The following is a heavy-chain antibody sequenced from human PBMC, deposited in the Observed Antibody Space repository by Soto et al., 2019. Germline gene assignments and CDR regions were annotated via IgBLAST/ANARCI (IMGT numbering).Heavy chain of an antibody. D-gene: IGHD1-26*01. CDR1: GFIFSNYV. J-gene: IGHJ4*02. Sequence: EVQLVDSGGGLVQPGGSLRLSCAASGFIFSNYVMSWVRQAPGKGLEWVSSISDSGGTSYYADSVKGRFTISRDNSKNTLYLHMNSLRAEDTAIYYCAKRPRALLTFDYWGQGTLVTDSS. V-gene: IGHV3-23*04. CDR2: ISDSGGTS. CDR3: AKRPRALLTFDY.